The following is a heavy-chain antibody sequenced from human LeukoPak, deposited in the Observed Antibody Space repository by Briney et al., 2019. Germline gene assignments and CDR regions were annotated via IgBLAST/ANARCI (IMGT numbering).Heavy chain of an antibody. CDR3: ARGHYGLDV. CDR1: GFTFSSYW. J-gene: IGHJ6*02. V-gene: IGHV3-7*03. Sequence: PGGSLRLSCAASGFTFSSYWMSWVRHAPGKGLEWVANIKEDGIEKHYVDSVKGRFTISRDNAQNSLYLHMNSLRAEDTALYYCARGHYGLDVWGQGTTVTVSS. CDR2: IKEDGIEK.